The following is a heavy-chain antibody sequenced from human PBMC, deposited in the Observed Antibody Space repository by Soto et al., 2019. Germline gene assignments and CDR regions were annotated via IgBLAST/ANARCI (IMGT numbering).Heavy chain of an antibody. CDR3: AKTYRSWSVSMDF. V-gene: IGHV3-30*18. J-gene: IGHJ6*02. Sequence: GGSLRLSCAASGFTFSSYGMHWVRQAPGKGLEWVAVISYDGSNKYYADSVKGRFTISRDNSKNTLYLQMNSLRAEDTAVYYCAKTYRSWSVSMDFWGHGTTVTFSS. CDR1: GFTFSSYG. CDR2: ISYDGSNK. D-gene: IGHD6-6*01.